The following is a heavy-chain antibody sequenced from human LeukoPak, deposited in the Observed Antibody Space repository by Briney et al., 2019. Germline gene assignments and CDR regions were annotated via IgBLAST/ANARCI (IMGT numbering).Heavy chain of an antibody. CDR2: ISYDGRDK. J-gene: IGHJ4*02. CDR3: ARGGGDGYNFGF. V-gene: IGHV3-30*04. CDR1: GFTFSGYA. D-gene: IGHD5-24*01. Sequence: PGGSLRLSCAASGFTFSGYAMHWVRQAPGKGLEWVAVISYDGRDKSYADSVKGRFTISRDNSKNTLFLQISSLRAEDTAVYYCARGGGDGYNFGFWGQGSLVTVSS.